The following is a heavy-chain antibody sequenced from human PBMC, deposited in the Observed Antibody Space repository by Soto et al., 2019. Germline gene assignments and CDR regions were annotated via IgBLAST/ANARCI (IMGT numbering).Heavy chain of an antibody. D-gene: IGHD6-13*01. Sequence: QVQLVQSGSEVKKPGSSVRVSCKTSGDPFSIYTISWVRQAPGQGLEWMGRVLPFLDITSYSQRFQGRVTITADRSTTTAYMELTSLRSEDTAVYYCARDRDNSNWPNFYSWGQGTLVTVSS. J-gene: IGHJ4*02. CDR1: GDPFSIYT. V-gene: IGHV1-69*02. CDR3: ARDRDNSNWPNFYS. CDR2: VLPFLDIT.